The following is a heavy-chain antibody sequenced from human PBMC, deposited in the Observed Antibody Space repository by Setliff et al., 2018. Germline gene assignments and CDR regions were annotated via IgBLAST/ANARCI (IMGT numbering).Heavy chain of an antibody. D-gene: IGHD5-12*01. V-gene: IGHV4-34*01. CDR2: INHSGST. Sequence: SETLSLTRAVYGGSFSGYYRSWIRQPPGKGLEWIGEINHSGSTNYNPSLKSRVTISVDTSKNQFSLKLSSVTAADTPVYSCARAPEVEGYKGHFDYWGQGTLVTVSS. J-gene: IGHJ4*02. CDR3: ARAPEVEGYKGHFDY. CDR1: GGSFSGYY.